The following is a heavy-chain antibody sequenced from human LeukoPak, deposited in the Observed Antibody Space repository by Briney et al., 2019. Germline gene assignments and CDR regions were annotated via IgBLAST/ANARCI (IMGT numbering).Heavy chain of an antibody. CDR3: ARFEGVTIDY. D-gene: IGHD3-16*01. CDR2: MKEDGSEK. V-gene: IGHV3-7*01. J-gene: IGHJ4*02. Sequence: GGSLRLSCAASGFTFSRNWMTWVRQAPGKGLEWVANMKEDGSEKYYVDSVKGRFTIFRDNAKNSLYLQMNSLRGEDTAVYYCARFEGVTIDYWGQGTLVTVSS. CDR1: GFTFSRNW.